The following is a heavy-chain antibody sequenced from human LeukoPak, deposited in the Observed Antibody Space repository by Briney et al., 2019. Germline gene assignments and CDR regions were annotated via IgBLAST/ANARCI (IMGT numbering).Heavy chain of an antibody. CDR2: ISGSGGST. D-gene: IGHD2-15*01. J-gene: IGHJ6*02. V-gene: IGHV3-23*01. CDR3: AKGGGSHFYYGMDV. Sequence: GGSLRLSCAASGFTFSSYAMSWVRQVPGKGLEWVSAISGSGGSTYYADSVKGRFTISRDNSKNTLYLQMNSLRAEDTAVYYCAKGGGSHFYYGMDVWGQGTTVTVSS. CDR1: GFTFSSYA.